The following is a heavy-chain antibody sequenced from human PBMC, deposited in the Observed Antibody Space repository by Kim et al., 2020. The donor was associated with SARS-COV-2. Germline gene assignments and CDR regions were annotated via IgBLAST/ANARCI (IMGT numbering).Heavy chain of an antibody. Sequence: QKLQGRGTMTTDTTTSTAYMELRSLRADDTAVYYCARVRHYDDSRYFDYWGQGTLVTVSS. V-gene: IGHV1-18*01. D-gene: IGHD3-22*01. J-gene: IGHJ4*02. CDR3: ARVRHYDDSRYFDY.